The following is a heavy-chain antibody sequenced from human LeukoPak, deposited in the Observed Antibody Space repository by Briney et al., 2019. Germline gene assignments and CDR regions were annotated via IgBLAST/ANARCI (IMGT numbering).Heavy chain of an antibody. Sequence: GGSLRLSCAASGFTFGSYAMHWVRQAPGKGLEWVAVLSYDGSDKYYADSVKGRFTISRDNSKNTLYLQMNSLRAEDTAVYYCARDEYFGNFDYWGQGTLVTVSS. J-gene: IGHJ4*02. V-gene: IGHV3-30*04. D-gene: IGHD3-9*01. CDR2: LSYDGSDK. CDR3: ARDEYFGNFDY. CDR1: GFTFGSYA.